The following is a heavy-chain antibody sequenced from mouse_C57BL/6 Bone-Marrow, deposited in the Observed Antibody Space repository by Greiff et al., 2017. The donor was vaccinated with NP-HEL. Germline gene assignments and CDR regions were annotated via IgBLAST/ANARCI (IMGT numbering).Heavy chain of an antibody. CDR1: GFSLSTFGMG. V-gene: IGHV8-8*01. Sequence: QVQLKESGPGILQPAQTLSLTCSFSGFSLSTFGMGVGRIRQPSGKGLEWLAHNWWDDDKYDNRALKRRRTISKDTSKNQVFLKVANVDTADTATYYCARIGVWDWYFDVWGTGTTVTVSS. CDR3: ARIGVWDWYFDV. J-gene: IGHJ1*03. CDR2: NWWDDDK. D-gene: IGHD4-1*01.